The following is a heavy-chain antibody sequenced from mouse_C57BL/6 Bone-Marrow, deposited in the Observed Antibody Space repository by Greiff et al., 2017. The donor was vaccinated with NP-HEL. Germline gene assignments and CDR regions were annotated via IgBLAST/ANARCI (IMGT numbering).Heavy chain of an antibody. Sequence: DVMLVESGEGLVKPGGSLKLSCAASGFTFSSYAMSCVRQTPEKRLEWVAYISSGGDYIYYADTVKGRFTISRDNARNTLYLQMSSLKSEDTAMYYCTRAAYYSYAMDYWGQGTSVTVSS. CDR1: GFTFSSYA. CDR3: TRAAYYSYAMDY. J-gene: IGHJ4*01. V-gene: IGHV5-9-1*02. CDR2: ISSGGDYI. D-gene: IGHD2-12*01.